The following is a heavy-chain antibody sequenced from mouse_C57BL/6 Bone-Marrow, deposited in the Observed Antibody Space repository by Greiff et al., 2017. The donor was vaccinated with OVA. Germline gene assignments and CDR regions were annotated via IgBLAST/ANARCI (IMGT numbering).Heavy chain of an antibody. V-gene: IGHV3-6*01. CDR2: ISYDGSN. J-gene: IGHJ3*01. Sequence: ESGPGLVKPSQSLSLSCSVTGYSFTSCYYWNWIRQFPGNILEGMGYISYDGSNNYNPSLKNRISITRDTSKNQFFLQLNSVTTEDTATYYGARDAYYSNDAGFAYWGQGTLVTVSA. CDR3: ARDAYYSNDAGFAY. D-gene: IGHD2-5*01. CDR1: GYSFTSCYY.